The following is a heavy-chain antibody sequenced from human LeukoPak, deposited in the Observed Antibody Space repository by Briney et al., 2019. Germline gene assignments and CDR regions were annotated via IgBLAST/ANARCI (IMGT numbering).Heavy chain of an antibody. Sequence: SETLSLTCAVYGGSFSGYYWSWIRQPPGKGLEWIGEINHSGSTNYNPSLKSRVTISVDTSKNQFSLKMSSVTAADTAVYYCARGSRDYIWGSCRYTLAEFFQHWGQGTLVTVSS. CDR1: GGSFSGYY. J-gene: IGHJ1*01. D-gene: IGHD3-16*02. CDR3: ARGSRDYIWGSCRYTLAEFFQH. CDR2: INHSGST. V-gene: IGHV4-34*01.